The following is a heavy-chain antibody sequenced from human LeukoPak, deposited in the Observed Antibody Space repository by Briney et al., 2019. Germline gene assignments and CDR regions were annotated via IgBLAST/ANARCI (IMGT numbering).Heavy chain of an antibody. CDR3: AKDKDYYDSTGNSGNPTVFDY. CDR1: VFTFNSYA. CDR2: ISGSGGST. V-gene: IGHV3-23*01. Sequence: GGSLRLSCAASVFTFNSYAMDWVRQAPGKGLEWVSAISGSGGSTYYADSVKGRFTISRDNSKNTLYLQVNSLRAEDTAVYYCAKDKDYYDSTGNSGNPTVFDYWGQGTLVTVSS. D-gene: IGHD3-22*01. J-gene: IGHJ4*02.